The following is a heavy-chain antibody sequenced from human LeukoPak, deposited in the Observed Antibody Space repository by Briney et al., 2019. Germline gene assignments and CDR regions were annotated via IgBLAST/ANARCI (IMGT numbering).Heavy chain of an antibody. V-gene: IGHV3-21*01. D-gene: IGHD1-14*01. CDR3: ARDETNPHFDY. J-gene: IGHJ4*02. CDR2: ISSSSSYV. CDR1: GFTFSSYS. Sequence: KSGGSLRLSCAASGFTFSSYSMNWVRQAPGKGLEWVSSISSSSSYVYYADSVKGRFTISRDNAKNSLYLQMNSLRAEDTAVYYCARDETNPHFDYWGQGTLVTVSS.